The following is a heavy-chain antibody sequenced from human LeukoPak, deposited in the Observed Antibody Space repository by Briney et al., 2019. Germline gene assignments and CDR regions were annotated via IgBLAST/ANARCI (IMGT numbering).Heavy chain of an antibody. Sequence: ASVKVSCKASGYTFTSYGISWVRQAPGQGLEWMGWISAYNGNTNYAQKLQGRVTMTTDTSTSTAYMELRSLRSDDTAVYYCARGLKGYCSSTSCAGYFQHWGQGTLVTVSS. J-gene: IGHJ1*01. D-gene: IGHD2-2*01. V-gene: IGHV1-18*01. CDR3: ARGLKGYCSSTSCAGYFQH. CDR2: ISAYNGNT. CDR1: GYTFTSYG.